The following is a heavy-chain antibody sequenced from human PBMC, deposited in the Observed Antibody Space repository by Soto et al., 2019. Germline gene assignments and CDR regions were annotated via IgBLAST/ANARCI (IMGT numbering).Heavy chain of an antibody. Sequence: PGGSLRLSCTASGFTFSDYYMSWIRQSPGKGLEWVSYISSSGSTIYYADSVKSRFTISRDNAKNSLYLQMNSLRAGDTAVYYCARDDGGSTGRQAFDIWGQGTMVSVSS. CDR1: GFTFSDYY. D-gene: IGHD6-19*01. CDR2: ISSSGSTI. J-gene: IGHJ3*02. CDR3: ARDDGGSTGRQAFDI. V-gene: IGHV3-11*01.